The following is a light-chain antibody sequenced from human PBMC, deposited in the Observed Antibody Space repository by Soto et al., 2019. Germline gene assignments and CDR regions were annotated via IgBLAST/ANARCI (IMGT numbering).Light chain of an antibody. Sequence: EIVLTQSPATLSLSPGERATLSCKTSQSTSSYLAWYQQKPGQAPRLLIYGALSRATGIPDRFSGSGSGTDFTLTISRLEPEDFALYYCQQYATSPLTFGGGTKVDIK. CDR3: QQYATSPLT. CDR1: QSTSSY. CDR2: GAL. V-gene: IGKV3-20*01. J-gene: IGKJ4*01.